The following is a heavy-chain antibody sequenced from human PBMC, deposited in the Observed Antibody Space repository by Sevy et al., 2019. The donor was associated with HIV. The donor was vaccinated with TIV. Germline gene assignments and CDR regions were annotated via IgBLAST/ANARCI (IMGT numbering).Heavy chain of an antibody. CDR1: GFSLSNYW. Sequence: GGSLRLSCVVSGFSLSNYWMSWVRQAPGKGLEWVANIKQDGSEKYYVYSVKGRFTTSRDNAKNSLYLQMISLRAEDTAVYYCATKWGLRPNDAFAVWGQGTMVTVSS. CDR3: ATKWGLRPNDAFAV. CDR2: IKQDGSEK. D-gene: IGHD7-27*01. J-gene: IGHJ3*01. V-gene: IGHV3-7*03.